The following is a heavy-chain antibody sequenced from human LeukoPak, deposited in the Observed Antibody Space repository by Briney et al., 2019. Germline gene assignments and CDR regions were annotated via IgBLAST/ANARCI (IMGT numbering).Heavy chain of an antibody. CDR2: ISYDGSNK. J-gene: IGHJ4*02. Sequence: GGSLRLSCAASGFTFSRYGMHWVRQAPGKGLEWVAVISYDGSNKYYADSVKGRFTISRDNSKNTLYLQMNSLRAEDTAVYYCAKDHYYDSSSYFDYWGQGTLVTVSS. V-gene: IGHV3-30*18. CDR1: GFTFSRYG. CDR3: AKDHYYDSSSYFDY. D-gene: IGHD3-22*01.